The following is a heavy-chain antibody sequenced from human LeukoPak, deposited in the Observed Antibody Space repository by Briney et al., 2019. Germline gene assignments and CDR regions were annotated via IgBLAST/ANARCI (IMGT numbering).Heavy chain of an antibody. CDR2: IYYSGST. CDR3: ARRYRGYCSGGSCYTFDY. V-gene: IGHV4-39*01. J-gene: IGHJ4*02. CDR1: GGSISSSSYY. Sequence: SETLSLTCTVSGGSISSSSYYWGWIRQPPGKGLEWIGSIYYSGSTYYNPSLKSRVTISVDTSKNQFSLKLSSVTAADTAVYYRARRYRGYCSGGSCYTFDYWGQGTLVTVSS. D-gene: IGHD2-15*01.